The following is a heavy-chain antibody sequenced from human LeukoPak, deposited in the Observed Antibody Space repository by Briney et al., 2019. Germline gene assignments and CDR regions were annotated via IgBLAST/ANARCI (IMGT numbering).Heavy chain of an antibody. CDR2: INPNSGGT. D-gene: IGHD5-12*01. CDR1: GYSFTGYY. V-gene: IGHV1-2*02. Sequence: AASMKVSCKASGYSFTGYYMHWVRQAPGQGLEWMGCINPNSGGTDYAQEFQGRVTMTRDTSISTAYMELSRLTSDDTAVYYCAGLSGYDPYYFDYWGQGTLVAVSS. J-gene: IGHJ4*02. CDR3: AGLSGYDPYYFDY.